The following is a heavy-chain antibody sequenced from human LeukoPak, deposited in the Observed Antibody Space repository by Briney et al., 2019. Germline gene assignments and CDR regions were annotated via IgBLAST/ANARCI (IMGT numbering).Heavy chain of an antibody. CDR1: GFTFSSYS. V-gene: IGHV3-48*04. D-gene: IGHD6-19*01. J-gene: IGHJ4*02. CDR3: ARGAYSSGWAYFDH. CDR2: ISWNSGSI. Sequence: GGSLRLSCAASGFTFSSYSMNWVRQAPGKGLEWVSGISWNSGSIGYADSVKGRFTISRDNAKNSLYLHMDSLRAEDTAVYYCARGAYSSGWAYFDHWGQGTLVTVSS.